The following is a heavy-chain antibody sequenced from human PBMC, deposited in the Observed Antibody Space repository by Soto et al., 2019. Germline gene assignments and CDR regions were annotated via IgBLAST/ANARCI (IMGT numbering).Heavy chain of an antibody. CDR1: GFTFSSRW. CDR3: ARDSSYGLGV. Sequence: EVQLVESGGGLVQPGGSLRLSCAASGFTFSSRWMHWVRQPPGKGLVWVSHINSDGSATTYADSEKGRFTISRDNAKNTLYLQMDSLRAEDTAVYYCARDSSYGLGVWGQGTPVTVSS. CDR2: INSDGSAT. J-gene: IGHJ6*02. V-gene: IGHV3-74*01.